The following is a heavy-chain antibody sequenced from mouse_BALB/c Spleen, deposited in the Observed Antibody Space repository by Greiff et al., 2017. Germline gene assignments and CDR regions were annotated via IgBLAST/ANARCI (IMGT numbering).Heavy chain of an antibody. D-gene: IGHD2-4*01. J-gene: IGHJ4*01. CDR1: GYTFTSYT. CDR2: INPSSGYT. V-gene: IGHV1-4*01. CDR3: ARAPIYYDYDLCAMDY. Sequence: QVQLQQSGAELARPGASVKMSCKASGYTFTSYTMHWVKQRPGQGLEWIGYINPSSGYTNYNQKFKDKATLTADKSSSTAYMQLSSLTSEDSAVYYCARAPIYYDYDLCAMDYWGQGTSVTVSS.